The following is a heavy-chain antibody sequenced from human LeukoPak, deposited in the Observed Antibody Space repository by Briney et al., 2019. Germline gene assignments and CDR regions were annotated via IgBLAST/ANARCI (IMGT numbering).Heavy chain of an antibody. D-gene: IGHD1-26*01. CDR2: VFYNGAT. J-gene: IGHJ3*01. V-gene: IGHV4-39*07. Sequence: SETLSLTCIVSGGSISSSIYYWAWVRQPPGKGLEWIGTVFYNGATQYSPSLRNRVTISIDTSTNQFSLKLTSVTAADTALYYCARELRCDNSDSGAFWGQGTVVTVSS. CDR1: GGSISSSIYY. CDR3: ARELRCDNSDSGAF.